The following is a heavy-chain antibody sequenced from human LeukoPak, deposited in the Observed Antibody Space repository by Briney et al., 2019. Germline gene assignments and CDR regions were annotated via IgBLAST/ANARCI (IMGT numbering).Heavy chain of an antibody. D-gene: IGHD6-19*01. V-gene: IGHV1-69*13. Sequence: GGPVKVSCKTSGGTFGNYAINWVRQAPGHGLEWMGGIIPIFDTTNYAQKFQGRVTITADESTTTAYMELSSLRSEDTAMYYCARGGDAGVWYYYCDFWGQGTQVTVSS. CDR2: IIPIFDTT. CDR3: ARGGDAGVWYYYCDF. J-gene: IGHJ4*02. CDR1: GGTFGNYA.